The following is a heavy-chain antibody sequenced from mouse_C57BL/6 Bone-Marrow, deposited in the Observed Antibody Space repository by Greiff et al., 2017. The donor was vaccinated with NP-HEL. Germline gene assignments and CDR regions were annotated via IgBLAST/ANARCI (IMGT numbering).Heavy chain of an antibody. CDR2: IFPGSGST. CDR3: ARDGYYGFDY. V-gene: IGHV1-56*01. Sequence: QVQLQQSGPELVRPGASVKISCKAPGYTFPSHWMQWVRQRPGQGLEWIGEIFPGSGSTYYNEKFTGKATLTVDKTSSTAYMHLSSLTSEDSAVYFCARDGYYGFDYWGQGTTLTVSS. D-gene: IGHD2-3*01. J-gene: IGHJ2*01. CDR1: GYTFPSHW.